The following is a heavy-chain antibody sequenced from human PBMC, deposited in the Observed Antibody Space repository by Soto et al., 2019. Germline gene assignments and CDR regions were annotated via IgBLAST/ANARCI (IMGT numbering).Heavy chain of an antibody. Sequence: QVQLVESGGGVVQPGRSLRLSCAASGFTFSSYAMHWVRQAPGKGLEWVAVISYDGSNKYYADSVKGRFTISRDNSKNTLYLQMNRLRAEDTAVYYCARDLGWLQPDAFDIWGQGTIVTVSS. CDR2: ISYDGSNK. CDR3: ARDLGWLQPDAFDI. D-gene: IGHD5-18*01. J-gene: IGHJ3*02. V-gene: IGHV3-30-3*01. CDR1: GFTFSSYA.